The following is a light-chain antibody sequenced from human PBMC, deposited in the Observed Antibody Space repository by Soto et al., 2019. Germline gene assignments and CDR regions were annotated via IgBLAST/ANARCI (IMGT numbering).Light chain of an antibody. J-gene: IGLJ3*02. CDR3: QVRESNSEHVV. V-gene: IGLV3-21*02. Sequence: SYELTQPPSVSVAPGQTARITCEGNNIGSKSVHWYQQRPGQAPFLVVYDDIGRPSGIPERFSGSNSGNTATLTIGRVEAGDEADYYRQVRESNSEHVVFGGGTKLTVL. CDR2: DDI. CDR1: NIGSKS.